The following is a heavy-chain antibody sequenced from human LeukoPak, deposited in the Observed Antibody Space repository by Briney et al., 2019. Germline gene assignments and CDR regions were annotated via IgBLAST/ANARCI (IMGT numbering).Heavy chain of an antibody. CDR3: AKVSAKWNRFGGFDY. J-gene: IGHJ4*02. CDR1: GFTFSSYA. V-gene: IGHV3-23*01. Sequence: PGGSLRLSCAASGFTFSSYAMSWVRQAPGKGLEWVSAISGSGGSTYYADSVKGRFTISRDNSKNTLYLQMNSLRAEDTAVYYCAKVSAKWNRFGGFDYCGQGTLVTVSS. CDR2: ISGSGGST. D-gene: IGHD3-10*01.